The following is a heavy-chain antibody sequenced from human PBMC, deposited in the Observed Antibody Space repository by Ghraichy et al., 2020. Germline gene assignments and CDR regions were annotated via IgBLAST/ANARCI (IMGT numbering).Heavy chain of an antibody. CDR3: ARVPPYYYYGMDV. Sequence: GGSLRLSCAASGFTFSSYWMHWVRQAPGKGLVWVSRINSDGSSTSYADSVKGRFTISRDNAKNTLYLQMNSLRAEDTAVYYCARVPPYYYYGMDVWGQGTTVTVSS. J-gene: IGHJ6*02. V-gene: IGHV3-74*01. CDR2: INSDGSST. CDR1: GFTFSSYW.